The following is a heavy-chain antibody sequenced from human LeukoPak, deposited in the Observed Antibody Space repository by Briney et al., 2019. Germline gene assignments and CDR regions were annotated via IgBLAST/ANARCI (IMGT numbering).Heavy chain of an antibody. CDR2: IYTSGST. J-gene: IGHJ6*02. V-gene: IGHV4-61*02. CDR1: GGSISSGSYY. Sequence: PSETLSLTCTVSGGSISSGSYYWSWIRQPAGKGLEWIGRIYTSGSTNYNPSLKSRVTISVDTSKNQFSLKLSSVTAADTAVYYCARAEDYYYHYGMDVWGQGTTVTVSS. CDR3: ARAEDYYYHYGMDV.